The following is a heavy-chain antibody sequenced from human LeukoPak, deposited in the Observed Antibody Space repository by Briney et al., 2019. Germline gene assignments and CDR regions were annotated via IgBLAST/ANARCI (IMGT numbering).Heavy chain of an antibody. J-gene: IGHJ4*02. CDR2: IIPIFGTA. D-gene: IGHD3-9*01. CDR3: AMARGLRYFDWLGIDY. Sequence: SVKVSCKASEGTFSSYAISWVRQAPGQGLEWMGGIIPIFGTANYAQKFQGRVTITADESTSTAYMELSSLRSEDTAVYYCAMARGLRYFDWLGIDYWGQGTLVTVSS. CDR1: EGTFSSYA. V-gene: IGHV1-69*13.